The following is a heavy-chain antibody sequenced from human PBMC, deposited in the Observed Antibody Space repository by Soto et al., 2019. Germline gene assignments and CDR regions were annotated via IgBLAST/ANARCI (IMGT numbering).Heavy chain of an antibody. CDR2: IYYSGST. D-gene: IGHD5-12*01. Sequence: SETLSLTCAVYGGSFSGYYWSWIRQPPGKGLEWIGYIYYSGSTYYNPSLKSRVTISVGTSKNQFSLKLSSVTAADTAVYYCARGEMATYRGDFDYWGQGTLVTVSS. CDR3: ARGEMATYRGDFDY. CDR1: GGSFSGYY. V-gene: IGHV4-30-4*08. J-gene: IGHJ4*02.